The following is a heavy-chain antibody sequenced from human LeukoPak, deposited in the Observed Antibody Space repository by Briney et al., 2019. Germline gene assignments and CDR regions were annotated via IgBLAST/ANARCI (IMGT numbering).Heavy chain of an antibody. Sequence: GGSLRLSCAASGFTFYNYAMSWVRQAPGKGLEWVSIILGSGTTAYYADSVKGRFTISRDNAKNSLYLQMNSLRAEDTAVYYCAELGITMIGGVWGKGTTVTISS. CDR2: ILGSGTTA. D-gene: IGHD3-10*02. CDR3: AELGITMIGGV. V-gene: IGHV3-23*01. CDR1: GFTFYNYA. J-gene: IGHJ6*04.